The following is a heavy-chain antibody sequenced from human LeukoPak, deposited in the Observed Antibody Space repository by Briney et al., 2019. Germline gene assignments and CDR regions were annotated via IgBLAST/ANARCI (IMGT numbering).Heavy chain of an antibody. CDR2: MNPNSGNT. J-gene: IGHJ4*02. Sequence: GASVKVSRKASGYTFIRYDINWVRQATGQGLEWMGWMNPNSGNTGHAQKFQGRVTMTRNTSISTAYMELSSLRSEDTAVYYCARLPYSSGWYLNWGQGTLVTVSS. CDR3: ARLPYSSGWYLN. D-gene: IGHD6-19*01. CDR1: GYTFIRYD. V-gene: IGHV1-8*01.